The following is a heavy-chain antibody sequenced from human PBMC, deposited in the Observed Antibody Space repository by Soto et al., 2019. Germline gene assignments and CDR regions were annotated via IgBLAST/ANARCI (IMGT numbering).Heavy chain of an antibody. CDR1: GFTFSTYG. CDR2: ISGSGGTT. V-gene: IGHV3-23*01. CDR3: AKVRESAAAGHFDY. Sequence: QPGGSLRLSCAASGFTFSTYGMSWVRKAQGKGLEWVSVISGSGGTTYYADSVKGRFTISRDNSKNTLYVQMNSLRAEDTAIYYCAKVRESAAAGHFDYWGQGTLVTVSS. D-gene: IGHD6-13*01. J-gene: IGHJ4*02.